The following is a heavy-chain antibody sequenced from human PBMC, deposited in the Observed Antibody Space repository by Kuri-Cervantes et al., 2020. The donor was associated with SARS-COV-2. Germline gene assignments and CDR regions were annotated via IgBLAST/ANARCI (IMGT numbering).Heavy chain of an antibody. V-gene: IGHV3-30-3*01. D-gene: IGHD1-26*01. CDR2: ISYDGSNK. J-gene: IGHJ4*02. CDR1: GFTFSSYA. CDR3: ASVEPNSGSYYPGY. Sequence: GESLKISCAASGFTFSSYAMHWVCQAPGKGLEWVAVISYDGSNKYYADSVKGRFTISRDNSKNTLYLQMNSLRAEDTAVYYCASVEPNSGSYYPGYWGQGTLVTVSS.